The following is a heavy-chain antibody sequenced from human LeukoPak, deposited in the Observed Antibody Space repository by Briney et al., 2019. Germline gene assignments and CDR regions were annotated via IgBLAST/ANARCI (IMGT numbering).Heavy chain of an antibody. CDR1: GFTFSSYW. J-gene: IGHJ4*02. V-gene: IGHV3-21*01. D-gene: IGHD1-14*01. CDR3: ARCLSSNQIIDY. Sequence: GGSLRLSCAASGFTFSSYWMSWVRQAPGKGLEWVSSISSSSSYIYYADSVKGRFTISRDNAKNSLYLQMNSLRAEDTAVYYCARCLSSNQIIDYWGQGTLVTVSS. CDR2: ISSSSSYI.